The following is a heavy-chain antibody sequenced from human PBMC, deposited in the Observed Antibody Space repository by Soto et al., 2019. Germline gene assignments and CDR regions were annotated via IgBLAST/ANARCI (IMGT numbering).Heavy chain of an antibody. Sequence: QLLESGGGLVQPGGSLRLSCVASGFPFSNYAMTWVRQAPGKGLEWVSALSGSGVSTYYADSVMGRFTIPRDNSKNTVYLQMNSLRAEDTAVYYCAKIESRFFYDSTGYYPFDYWGQGTLVTVSS. V-gene: IGHV3-23*01. CDR1: GFPFSNYA. J-gene: IGHJ4*02. CDR3: AKIESRFFYDSTGYYPFDY. CDR2: LSGSGVST. D-gene: IGHD3-22*01.